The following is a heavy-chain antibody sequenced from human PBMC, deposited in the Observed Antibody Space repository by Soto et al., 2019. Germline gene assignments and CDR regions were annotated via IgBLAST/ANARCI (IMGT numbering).Heavy chain of an antibody. V-gene: IGHV1-18*04. CDR3: ARDEAWNYETDNYYYYGMDV. CDR2: ISAYNGNT. Sequence: ASVKVSCKASGYTFTSYGISWVRQAPGQGLEWMGWISAYNGNTNYAQKLQGRVTMTTDTSTSTAYMELRSLRSDDTAVYYCARDEAWNYETDNYYYYGMDVWGQGTTVTV. J-gene: IGHJ6*02. CDR1: GYTFTSYG. D-gene: IGHD1-7*01.